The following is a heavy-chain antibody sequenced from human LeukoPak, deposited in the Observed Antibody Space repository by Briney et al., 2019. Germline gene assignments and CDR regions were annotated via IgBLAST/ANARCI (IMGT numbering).Heavy chain of an antibody. J-gene: IGHJ4*02. Sequence: GGSLRLSCAASGFTVSSNYMSWVRQAPGKGLEWVSVIYSGGSTYYADSVKGRFTISRDNSKNTLYLQMNSLRAEDMAVYYCARRGGFGELLWDYFDYWGQGTLVTVSS. D-gene: IGHD3-10*01. CDR2: IYSGGST. CDR3: ARRGGFGELLWDYFDY. V-gene: IGHV3-66*01. CDR1: GFTVSSNY.